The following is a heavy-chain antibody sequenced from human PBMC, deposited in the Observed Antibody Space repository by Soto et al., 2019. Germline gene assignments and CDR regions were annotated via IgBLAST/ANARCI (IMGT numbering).Heavy chain of an antibody. CDR3: ARDTAGHYYDSSGS. Sequence: ASVKVCCKASGDTFTSYGISWVRQAPGQGLEWMGWISAYNGNTNYAQNLQGRVTMTTDTSTSTAYMELRSLRSDDTAVYYCARDTAGHYYDSSGSWGQGTLVTVSS. V-gene: IGHV1-18*01. J-gene: IGHJ5*02. CDR1: GDTFTSYG. D-gene: IGHD3-22*01. CDR2: ISAYNGNT.